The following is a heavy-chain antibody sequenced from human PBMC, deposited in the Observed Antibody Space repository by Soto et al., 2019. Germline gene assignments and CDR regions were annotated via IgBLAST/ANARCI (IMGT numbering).Heavy chain of an antibody. J-gene: IGHJ4*02. CDR2: IYYSGST. V-gene: IGHV4-39*01. CDR3: ARLQWELLLDY. D-gene: IGHD1-26*01. CDR1: GGSISSSSYY. Sequence: QLQLQESGPGLVKPSETLSLTCTVSGGSISSSSYYWGWIRQPPGKGLEWIGSIYYSGSTYYNPSLKSRVTISVDTSKNQFSLKLSSVTAADTAVYYCARLQWELLLDYWGQGTLVTVSS.